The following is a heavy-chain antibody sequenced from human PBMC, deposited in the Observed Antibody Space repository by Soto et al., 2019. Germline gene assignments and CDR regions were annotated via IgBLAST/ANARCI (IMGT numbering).Heavy chain of an antibody. CDR3: ARDLGSTIAGPPRRETYGWLDP. Sequence: QVQLVQSGAEVKRPGSSVKLSCKASGGTFTYYGISWVRQAPGQGLEWMGGIIPIIGPATYAQKFQGRVTITAKQSTSTAYRELSSLGSEAPALFYCARDLGSTIAGPPRRETYGWLDPSGQGTLVTAPS. D-gene: IGHD3-9*01. J-gene: IGHJ5*02. CDR1: GGTFTYYG. CDR2: IIPIIGPA. V-gene: IGHV1-69*01.